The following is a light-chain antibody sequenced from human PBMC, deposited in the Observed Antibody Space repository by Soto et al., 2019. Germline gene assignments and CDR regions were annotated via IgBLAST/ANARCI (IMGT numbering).Light chain of an antibody. CDR3: SSYGGANPVV. Sequence: QSVLTQPPSASGSPGQSVTISCTGTNRDVGGYNYVSWYQQHPGKAPKLIIYEVSQRPSRVPDRFSGSKSGNTASLTVSGLQAEDEADYYCSSYGGANPVVFGGGTKLTVL. CDR1: NRDVGGYNY. V-gene: IGLV2-8*01. CDR2: EVS. J-gene: IGLJ2*01.